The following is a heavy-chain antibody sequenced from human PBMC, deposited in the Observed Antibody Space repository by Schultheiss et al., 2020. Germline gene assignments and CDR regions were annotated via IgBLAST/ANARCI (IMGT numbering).Heavy chain of an antibody. Sequence: GGSLRLSCAASGFTFSSYGMHWVRQAPGKGLEWVSSISGSGGITYYADSVKGRFTISRDNSKNTLYLQMNSLRDEDTAVYYCAKPSVLEWLLGYFEYWGQGTLVTVSS. V-gene: IGHV3-23*01. CDR2: ISGSGGIT. CDR3: AKPSVLEWLLGYFEY. D-gene: IGHD3-3*01. CDR1: GFTFSSYG. J-gene: IGHJ4*02.